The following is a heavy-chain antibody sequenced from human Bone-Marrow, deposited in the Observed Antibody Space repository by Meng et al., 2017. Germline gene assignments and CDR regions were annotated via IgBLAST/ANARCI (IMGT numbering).Heavy chain of an antibody. Sequence: GESLKISCAASGFTFSAYEMNWVRQAPGKGLEWLSYISGGGGLIYYADSVKGRFTISRDNSKNTLYLQMNSLRAEDTAVYYCAKDGRRGSGSYYIPGSSDYWGQGTLVTVSS. CDR2: ISGGGGLI. V-gene: IGHV3-23*01. J-gene: IGHJ4*02. CDR3: AKDGRRGSGSYYIPGSSDY. D-gene: IGHD3-10*01. CDR1: GFTFSAYE.